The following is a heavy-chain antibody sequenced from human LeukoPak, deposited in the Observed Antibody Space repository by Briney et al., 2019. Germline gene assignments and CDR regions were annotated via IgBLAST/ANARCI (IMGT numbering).Heavy chain of an antibody. D-gene: IGHD2-15*01. J-gene: IGHJ5*02. CDR2: INSDGSST. CDR1: GFTFSSYW. V-gene: IGHV3-74*01. Sequence: GGSLRLSCAASGFTFSSYWMHWVRQAPGKGLVWVSRINSDGSSTSYADSVKGRFTISRDNAKNTPYLQMSSLRAEDTAVYYCARARIAYNWFDPWGQGTLVTVSS. CDR3: ARARIAYNWFDP.